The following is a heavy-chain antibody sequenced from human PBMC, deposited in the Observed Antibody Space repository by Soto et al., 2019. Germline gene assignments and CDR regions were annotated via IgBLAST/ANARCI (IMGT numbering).Heavy chain of an antibody. D-gene: IGHD4-17*01. CDR3: ARAGQTVSFFDF. V-gene: IGHV4-59*01. J-gene: IGHJ5*01. Sequence: WTWLRQSPGKGLEWIGNVYYNGATTYNPSLRSRVAISIDTSEKQFSLKLNSLTAADSATYFCARAGQTVSFFDFWGQGALVAISS. CDR2: VYYNGAT.